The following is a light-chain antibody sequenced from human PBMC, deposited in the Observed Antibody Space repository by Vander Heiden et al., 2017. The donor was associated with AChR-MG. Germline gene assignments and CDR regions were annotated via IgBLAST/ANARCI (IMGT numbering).Light chain of an antibody. CDR2: DAS. CDR1: QSIVTY. V-gene: IGKV3-11*02. CDR3: QQRSNWLLT. J-gene: IGKJ4*01. Sequence: ETVLTQSPATASLSLGDRASLPCRVSQSIVTYLAWYQHKPGQAPRLLIYDASNRATGVPARFSGSGSGSDFTLTISSLEPEDSAFYYCQQRSNWLLTFGGGTKVEI.